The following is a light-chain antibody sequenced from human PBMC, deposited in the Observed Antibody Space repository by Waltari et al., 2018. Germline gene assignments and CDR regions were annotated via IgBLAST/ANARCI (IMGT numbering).Light chain of an antibody. J-gene: IGLJ3*02. CDR3: CSYAGQFTWV. CDR1: SSDVGGYNF. Sequence: QSALNQPASVSGSPGQSITISCTGTSSDVGGYNFVSWNQHHPGTTPKPIIFDVNRRPSGVSHRFSGSKSGNTASLTISGLQSEDESHYFCCSYAGQFTWVFGGGTKLTVL. V-gene: IGLV2-14*03. CDR2: DVN.